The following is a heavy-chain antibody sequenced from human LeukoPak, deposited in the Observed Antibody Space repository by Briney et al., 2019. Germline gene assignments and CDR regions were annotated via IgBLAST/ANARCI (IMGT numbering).Heavy chain of an antibody. Sequence: GGSLRLSCAASGFTFSSYSMNWVRQAPGKGLEWGSYISGSSSTIYYADSVKGRFTISRDNAKNSLYLQMNSLRAEDTALYYCAKAFPYSSSWYGVGAFDIWGQGTMVTVSS. CDR3: AKAFPYSSSWYGVGAFDI. J-gene: IGHJ3*02. CDR2: ISGSSSTI. CDR1: GFTFSSYS. D-gene: IGHD6-13*01. V-gene: IGHV3-48*04.